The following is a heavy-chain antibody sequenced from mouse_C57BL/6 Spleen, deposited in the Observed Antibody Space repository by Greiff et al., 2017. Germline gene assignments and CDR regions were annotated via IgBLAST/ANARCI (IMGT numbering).Heavy chain of an antibody. Sequence: EVQGVESGGGLVKPGGSLKLSCAASGFTFSSYAMSWVRQTPEKRLEWVATISDGGSYTYYPDNVKGRFTISRDNAKNNLYLQMSHLKSEDTAMYYCARDPDGGFDYWGQGTTLTVSS. CDR1: GFTFSSYA. CDR3: ARDPDGGFDY. J-gene: IGHJ2*01. CDR2: ISDGGSYT. V-gene: IGHV5-4*01.